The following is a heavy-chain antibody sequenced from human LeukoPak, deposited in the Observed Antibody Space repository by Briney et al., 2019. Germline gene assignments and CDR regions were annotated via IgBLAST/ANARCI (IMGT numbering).Heavy chain of an antibody. V-gene: IGHV3-23*01. CDR2: ISGSGGST. J-gene: IGHJ6*02. Sequence: PGGSLRLSCAASGFTFSSYSMNWVRQVPGKGLEWVSTISGSGGSTYYADSVKGRFTISRDNSKNTLYLQMNSLRAEDTAVYYCAEDSDGMDVWGHGTTVTVSS. CDR3: AEDSDGMDV. CDR1: GFTFSSYS.